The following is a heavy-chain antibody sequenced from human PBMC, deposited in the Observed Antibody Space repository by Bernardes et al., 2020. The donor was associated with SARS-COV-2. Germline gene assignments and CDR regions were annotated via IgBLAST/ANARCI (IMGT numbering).Heavy chain of an antibody. Sequence: SETLSLTCTVSGGSISSSSYYWGWIRQPPGKGLEWIGSIYYSGSTYYNPSLKSRVTISVDTSKNQFSLKLSSVTAADTAVYYCARHLGGYSSGWYGYYYYGMDVWGQGTTVTVSS. V-gene: IGHV4-39*01. CDR1: GGSISSSSYY. J-gene: IGHJ6*02. CDR2: IYYSGST. CDR3: ARHLGGYSSGWYGYYYYGMDV. D-gene: IGHD6-19*01.